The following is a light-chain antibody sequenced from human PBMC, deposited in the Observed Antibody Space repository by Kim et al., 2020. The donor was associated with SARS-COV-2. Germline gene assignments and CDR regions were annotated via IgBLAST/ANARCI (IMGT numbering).Light chain of an antibody. Sequence: SVTISCSGSSSNIGSNTVSWYQQFPGTAPKLLIYSDNQRPSGVPDRFSASKSGSSASLAISGLQSDDEADYYCAAWDDSLNGRGVFGGGTQLTVL. V-gene: IGLV1-44*01. CDR3: AAWDDSLNGRGV. J-gene: IGLJ3*02. CDR2: SDN. CDR1: SSNIGSNT.